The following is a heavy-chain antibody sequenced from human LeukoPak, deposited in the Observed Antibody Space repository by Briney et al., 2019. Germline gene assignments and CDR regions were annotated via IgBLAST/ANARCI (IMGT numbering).Heavy chain of an antibody. CDR1: GGTFSSYA. CDR2: IIPIFGTA. Sequence: ASVKVSCKASGGTFSSYAISWVRQAPGQGLEWMGGIIPIFGTANYAQKFQGRVTSTTDESTSTAYMELSSLRSEDTAVYYCARTYYYDSSGYGYWGQGTLVTVSS. CDR3: ARTYYYDSSGYGY. D-gene: IGHD3-22*01. J-gene: IGHJ4*02. V-gene: IGHV1-69*05.